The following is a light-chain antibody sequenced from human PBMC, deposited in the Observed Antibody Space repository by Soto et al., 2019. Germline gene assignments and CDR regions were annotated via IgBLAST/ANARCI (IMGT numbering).Light chain of an antibody. CDR2: VNSDGSH. V-gene: IGLV4-69*01. CDR3: QTWGTAIVV. CDR1: SGHSSYA. Sequence: QLVLTQSPSASASLGASVKLTCTLSSGHSSYAIAWHQQQPEKGPRYLMNVNSDGSHSKGDGISDRFSGSSSGAERYLTNSSLQSEDEADYYCQTWGTAIVVFGGGTKLTVL. J-gene: IGLJ2*01.